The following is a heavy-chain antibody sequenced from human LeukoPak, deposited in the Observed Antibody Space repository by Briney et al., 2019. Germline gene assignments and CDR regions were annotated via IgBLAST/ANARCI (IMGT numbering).Heavy chain of an antibody. Sequence: ASVRVSCMASGYSFTSYGISWVRQAPGQGLEGMGWISAYNGNTNYAQKLQGRVTMTTDTSTSTAYMELRSLRSDDTAVYYCARDSGRGRSYYMDVWGKGTTVTVSS. D-gene: IGHD6-25*01. J-gene: IGHJ6*03. CDR3: ARDSGRGRSYYMDV. V-gene: IGHV1-18*01. CDR1: GYSFTSYG. CDR2: ISAYNGNT.